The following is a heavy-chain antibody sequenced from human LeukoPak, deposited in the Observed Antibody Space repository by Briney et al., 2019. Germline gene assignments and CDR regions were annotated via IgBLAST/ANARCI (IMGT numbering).Heavy chain of an antibody. Sequence: GGSLRLSCAASRFSFSTYGMSWVRQAPGKGLEWVSSISGSGGSTNYAESVKGRFTISSDNSKNTLYLQMNSLRDEDTAVYYCAKSSYYDSSGYYREYYFDFWGQGTLVTVSS. V-gene: IGHV3-23*01. CDR3: AKSSYYDSSGYYREYYFDF. J-gene: IGHJ4*02. CDR1: RFSFSTYG. D-gene: IGHD3-22*01. CDR2: ISGSGGST.